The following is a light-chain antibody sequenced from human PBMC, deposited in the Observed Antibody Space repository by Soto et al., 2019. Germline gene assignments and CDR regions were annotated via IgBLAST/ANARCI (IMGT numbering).Light chain of an antibody. V-gene: IGLV2-8*01. CDR2: EVS. CDR3: SSYAGSNNVV. CDR1: SSDVGGYNY. J-gene: IGLJ2*01. Sequence: QSVLTQPPSASGSPGQSVTISCTGTSSDVGGYNYVSWYQQHPGKAPKPMIYEVSKRPSGVPDRFSGSKSGNTASLTVSGLQPEDEADYYCSSYAGSNNVVFGGGTQLTVL.